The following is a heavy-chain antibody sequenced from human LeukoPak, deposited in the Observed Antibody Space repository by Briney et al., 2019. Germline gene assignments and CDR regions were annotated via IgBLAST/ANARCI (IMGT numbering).Heavy chain of an antibody. D-gene: IGHD3-10*01. CDR3: ATGKRRFDP. CDR1: GGSISSYY. V-gene: IGHV4-59*01. CDR2: IYYSGST. Sequence: SETLSLTCTVSGGSISSYYWSWIRQPPGKGLEWIGYIYYSGSTNYNPSLKSRVTISVDTSKNQFSLKLSSVTAADTAVYYCATGKRRFDPWGQGTLVTVSS. J-gene: IGHJ5*02.